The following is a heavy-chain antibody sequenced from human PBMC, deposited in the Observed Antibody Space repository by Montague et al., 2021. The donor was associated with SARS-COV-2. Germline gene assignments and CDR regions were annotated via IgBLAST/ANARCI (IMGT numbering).Heavy chain of an antibody. D-gene: IGHD1-1*01. CDR1: GDSISTSY. J-gene: IGHJ4*02. Sequence: SETLSLTCTVSGDSISTSYWAWIRQPPGKGLEWIGYVYYGGRSSYNSSLKSRVTISVDTSKNQVSLNLRSVTAADTAVYYCARVGGGTTRYFDNWGQGTLVTVSS. CDR2: VYYGGRS. V-gene: IGHV4-59*12. CDR3: ARVGGGTTRYFDN.